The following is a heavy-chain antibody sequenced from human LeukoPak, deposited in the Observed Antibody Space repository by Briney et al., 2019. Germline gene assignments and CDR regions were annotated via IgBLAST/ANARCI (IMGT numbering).Heavy chain of an antibody. J-gene: IGHJ6*02. Sequence: QAGGSLRLSCAASGFTFSSYAMSWVRQAPGKGLEWVSVISGSGGSTHYADSVKGRFTISRDISKNTLYLQMNRLRAEDTAVYYCAKGLPVSDFWSGNGYYYGMDVWGQGTTVTVS. CDR1: GFTFSSYA. V-gene: IGHV3-23*01. CDR2: ISGSGGST. CDR3: AKGLPVSDFWSGNGYYYGMDV. D-gene: IGHD3-3*01.